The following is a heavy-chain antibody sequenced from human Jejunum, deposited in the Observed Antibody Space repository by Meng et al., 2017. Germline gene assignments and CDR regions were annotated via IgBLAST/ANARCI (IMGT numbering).Heavy chain of an antibody. Sequence: WGSLRLSCAGSGFTFSSYVMNWVRQAPGKGLEWVSSISSSGGGKNYADSVKGRFTICRDNSTNTLYLQMNNLRAEDTAVYYCAKRAGTIVYNSSGYEFDNWGQGTLVTVSS. CDR2: ISSSGGGK. D-gene: IGHD3-22*01. V-gene: IGHV3-23*01. J-gene: IGHJ4*02. CDR3: AKRAGTIVYNSSGYEFDN. CDR1: GFTFSSYV.